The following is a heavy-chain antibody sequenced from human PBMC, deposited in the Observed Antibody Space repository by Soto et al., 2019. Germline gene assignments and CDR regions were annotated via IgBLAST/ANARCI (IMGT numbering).Heavy chain of an antibody. CDR1: GGSISSSNW. J-gene: IGHJ2*01. CDR3: ARASYDSSVYYSRYFDL. V-gene: IGHV4-4*02. Sequence: QVQLQESGPGLVKPSGTLSLTCAVSGGSISSSNWWSWVRQPPGKGLEWIGEIYHSGSTNYNPSLQSRVTISEDKSKNHFSLKLSSVTAAYTAVYYCARASYDSSVYYSRYFDLWGRGTLVTVSS. D-gene: IGHD3-22*01. CDR2: IYHSGST.